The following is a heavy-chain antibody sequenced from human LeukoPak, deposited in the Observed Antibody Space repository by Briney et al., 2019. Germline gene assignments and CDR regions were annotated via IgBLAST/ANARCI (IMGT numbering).Heavy chain of an antibody. J-gene: IGHJ6*03. CDR3: ARGPSGWATPYYMDI. Sequence: PSETLSLTCTVSGDSITSSSYYWGWIRQPPGKGLEWIGSIYYSGSTYYTPSLKSRVIISVDTSKNQFSLKLRSVTAADAAVYYCARGPSGWATPYYMDIWGKGTTVTISS. CDR2: IYYSGST. CDR1: GDSITSSSYY. V-gene: IGHV4-39*07. D-gene: IGHD3-3*01.